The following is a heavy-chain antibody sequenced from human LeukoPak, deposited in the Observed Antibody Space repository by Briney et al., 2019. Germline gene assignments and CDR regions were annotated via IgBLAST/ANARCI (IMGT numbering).Heavy chain of an antibody. Sequence: SETLSLTCTVSGGSISSSSYYWGWTRQPPGKGLEWIGSIYYSGSTYYNPSLKSRVTISVDTSKNQFSLKLSSVTAADTAVYYCARGGYYGSGNDFRFDPWGQGTLVTVSS. D-gene: IGHD3-10*01. CDR1: GGSISSSSYY. CDR2: IYYSGST. CDR3: ARGGYYGSGNDFRFDP. J-gene: IGHJ5*02. V-gene: IGHV4-39*07.